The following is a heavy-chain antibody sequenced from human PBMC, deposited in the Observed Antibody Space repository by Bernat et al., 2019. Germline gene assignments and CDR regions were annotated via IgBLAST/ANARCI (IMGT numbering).Heavy chain of an antibody. Sequence: QLQLQESGPGLVKPSETLSLTCTVSAGSISSHNYFWGWIREPPGKGLEWIGSVHYSGSTYYNPSLKSRVTISVDTSKNQFSLKLSSVTAADTAVYYCARNWGGHREGVGGRDYWGQGTLVTVSS. CDR2: VHYSGST. CDR1: AGSISSHNYF. CDR3: ARNWGGHREGVGGRDY. J-gene: IGHJ4*02. V-gene: IGHV4-39*01. D-gene: IGHD7-27*01.